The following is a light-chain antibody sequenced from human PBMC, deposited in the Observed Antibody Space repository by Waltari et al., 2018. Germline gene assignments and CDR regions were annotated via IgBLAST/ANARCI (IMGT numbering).Light chain of an antibody. CDR3: SSYTSSSTLEV. Sequence: QSALTQPASVSVSPGQSIPISCPGTSIHVGGYNYVSWYQQHPGKAPKLLIYEVSNRPSGVSNRFSGSKSGNTASLTISGLQAEDEADYYCSSYTSSSTLEVFGGGTKLTVL. CDR1: SIHVGGYNY. V-gene: IGLV2-14*01. CDR2: EVS. J-gene: IGLJ3*02.